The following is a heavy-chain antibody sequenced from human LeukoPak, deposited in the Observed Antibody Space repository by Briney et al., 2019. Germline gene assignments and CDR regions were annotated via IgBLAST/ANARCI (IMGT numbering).Heavy chain of an antibody. V-gene: IGHV5-51*01. Sequence: GESLKISCKGSGYSFTSYWIGWVRQMPGKGLEWMGIIYPGDSDTRYSPSFQGQVTISADKSISTAYLQWSSLKASDTAMYYCARASVGDRYYYYGMDVWGQGTTVTVSS. CDR3: ARASVGDRYYYYGMDV. CDR1: GYSFTSYW. J-gene: IGHJ6*02. CDR2: IYPGDSDT.